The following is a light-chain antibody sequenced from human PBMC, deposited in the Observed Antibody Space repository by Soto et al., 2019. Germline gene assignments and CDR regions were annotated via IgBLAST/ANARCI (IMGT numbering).Light chain of an antibody. CDR3: QSYDDSLSGHYV. Sequence: QSVLTQPPSVSGAPGQWVTISCTRSSSNIGTTYDVQWYQTLPGTAPKLLIHGNTNRPSGVPDRFSGSKSGTSASLAITGLQADDEADYYCQSYDDSLSGHYVFGTGTKLTVL. V-gene: IGLV1-40*01. CDR1: SSNIGTTYD. J-gene: IGLJ1*01. CDR2: GNT.